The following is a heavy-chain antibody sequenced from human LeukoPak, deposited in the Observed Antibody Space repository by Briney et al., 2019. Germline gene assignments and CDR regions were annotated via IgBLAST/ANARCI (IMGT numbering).Heavy chain of an antibody. J-gene: IGHJ4*02. Sequence: PGGSLRLSCAVSGFTVSGNYMSWVRQAPGKGLEWVSLIYSGDTTLYADSVKGRFSISRDNSENTLYLQMNGLRADDTAAYSCAKSFTSSSSDYWGQGTLVTVSS. CDR1: GFTVSGNY. CDR2: IYSGDTT. V-gene: IGHV3-53*01. D-gene: IGHD6-13*01. CDR3: AKSFTSSSSDY.